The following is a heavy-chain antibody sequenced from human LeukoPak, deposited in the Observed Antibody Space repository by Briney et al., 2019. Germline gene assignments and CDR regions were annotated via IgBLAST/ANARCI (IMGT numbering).Heavy chain of an antibody. CDR1: GGSISSYY. Sequence: PSETLSLTCTVSGGSISSYYWSWIRQPPGKGLEWIGYIYTSGSTNYNPSLKSRVTISVDTSKNQFSLKLSSVTAADTAVYYCARRYYDSSGYYYFDYWGQGTLVTVSS. J-gene: IGHJ4*02. CDR3: ARRYYDSSGYYYFDY. V-gene: IGHV4-4*09. D-gene: IGHD3-22*01. CDR2: IYTSGST.